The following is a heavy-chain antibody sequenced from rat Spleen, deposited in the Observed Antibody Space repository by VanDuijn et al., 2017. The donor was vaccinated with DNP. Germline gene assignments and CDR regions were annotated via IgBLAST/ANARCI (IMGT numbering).Heavy chain of an antibody. CDR3: ATDYYDGYRGYVMDA. D-gene: IGHD1-12*03. Sequence: EVQLVESGGGLVQPGRSLKLSCAASGFTFSNYGMHWIRQAPTKGLEWVASISPSGGSTYYRDSVKGRFTISRDNAKSTLYLQMDSLRSEDTATYYWATDYYDGYRGYVMDAWGHGASVTVSS. V-gene: IGHV5-19*01. CDR2: ISPSGGST. J-gene: IGHJ4*01. CDR1: GFTFSNYG.